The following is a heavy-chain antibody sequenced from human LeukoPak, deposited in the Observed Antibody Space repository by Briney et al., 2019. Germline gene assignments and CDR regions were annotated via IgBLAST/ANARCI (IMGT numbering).Heavy chain of an antibody. V-gene: IGHV5-51*01. Sequence: GESLKISCKALGYSFTTYWIAWVRQMPGRGLDWMGIIYPGDSDTTYSPSFQGQVTISVDKSISTAYLQWSSLKASDTAMYYCARRGYDSSGCTDAFDIWGQGTMVTVSS. D-gene: IGHD3-22*01. CDR2: IYPGDSDT. CDR1: GYSFTTYW. J-gene: IGHJ3*02. CDR3: ARRGYDSSGCTDAFDI.